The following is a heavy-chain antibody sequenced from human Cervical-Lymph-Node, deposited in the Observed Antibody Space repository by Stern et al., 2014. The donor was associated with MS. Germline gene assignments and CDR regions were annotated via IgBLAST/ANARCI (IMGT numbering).Heavy chain of an antibody. D-gene: IGHD1-14*01. CDR3: ARAPQFAEATEY. CDR2: ISHDGGRK. V-gene: IGHV3-30*04. J-gene: IGHJ4*02. CDR1: RYSFSRFA. Sequence: QVQLVESGGGVVQPGRSLRLSCEGSRYSFSRFAIHWVRQAPGKGLDWVGVISHDGGRKYYADSVKGRFTISRDNSKNTLYLEMNSVRPDDTDVYRCARAPQFAEATEYWGQGTLVTVSS.